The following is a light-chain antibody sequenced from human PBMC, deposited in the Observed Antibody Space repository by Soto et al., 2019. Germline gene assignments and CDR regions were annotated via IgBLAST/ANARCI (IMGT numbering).Light chain of an antibody. CDR2: ATS. Sequence: EIVLTQSPATLSVSPGERATLSCRASQSVGNNFAWYQQKPGQAPMLLIFATSTRATSVPARFSGSGSATEITLTISLLQSEVFAYYYWQYYGDCPRTFGGGAKVEIE. CDR1: QSVGNN. J-gene: IGKJ4*02. CDR3: QYYGDCPRT. V-gene: IGKV3-15*01.